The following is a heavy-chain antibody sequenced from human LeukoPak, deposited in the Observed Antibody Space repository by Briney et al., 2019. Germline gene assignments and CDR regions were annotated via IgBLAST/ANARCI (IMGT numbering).Heavy chain of an antibody. CDR2: ISSSGSSI. CDR3: ARENRYCTGGSCYYQWDY. Sequence: PGGSLRLSCAASGFTFSSYERNWVRQAPRKRLEWGSYISSSGSSIYYADPVKGRFTISRDKAKNSLYLQLNSLRAEDTAVYYCARENRYCTGGSCYYQWDYWGQGSLVTVSS. V-gene: IGHV3-48*03. J-gene: IGHJ4*02. CDR1: GFTFSSYE. D-gene: IGHD2-15*01.